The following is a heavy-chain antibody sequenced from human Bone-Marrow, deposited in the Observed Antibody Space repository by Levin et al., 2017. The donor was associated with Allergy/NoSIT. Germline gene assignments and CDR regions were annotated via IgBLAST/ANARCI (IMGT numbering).Heavy chain of an antibody. D-gene: IGHD6-19*01. CDR1: GFSLSSTAVG. CDR2: IYWDGSK. CDR3: AHRGRHGTGWPMFDY. V-gene: IGHV2-5*02. Sequence: ESGPTLVKPTQTLTLTCNFSGFSLSSTAVGVGWIRQPPGKALEWLALIYWDGSKLYSPSLKSRLSVTWGTSENQVVLTMTDVKAVDTGTYYCAHRGRHGTGWPMFDYWGQGTLVTVSS. J-gene: IGHJ4*02.